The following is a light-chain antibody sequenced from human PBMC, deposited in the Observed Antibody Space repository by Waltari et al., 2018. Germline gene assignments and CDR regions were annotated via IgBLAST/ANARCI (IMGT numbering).Light chain of an antibody. Sequence: QSLLTQPPSVSGAPGQRGTVSCIGSDSIIGIYYDVHWYQQLPGSAPKLIIYGDHNRPSGVPDRFSGSRSGTVASLTITDLQAEDEADYFCQSFDNTLNASGVFGGGTKVTVL. CDR2: GDH. CDR3: QSFDNTLNASGV. J-gene: IGLJ3*02. CDR1: DSIIGIYYD. V-gene: IGLV1-40*01.